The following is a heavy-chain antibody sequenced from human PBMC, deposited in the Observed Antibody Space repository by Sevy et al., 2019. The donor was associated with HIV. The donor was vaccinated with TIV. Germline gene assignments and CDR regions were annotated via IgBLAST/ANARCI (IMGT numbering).Heavy chain of an antibody. CDR2: INPSSGAT. J-gene: IGHJ5*02. Sequence: ASVKVSCETSGYTFTYYYIHWVRQAPGQGLEWMGWINPSSGATQYAQKFQGRVSVTSDTSRRTSYMELRRLRSDDTALYYCARQVDNWFDPLGQGTAVTVSS. CDR1: GYTFTYYY. CDR3: ARQVDNWFDP. D-gene: IGHD2-15*01. V-gene: IGHV1-2*02.